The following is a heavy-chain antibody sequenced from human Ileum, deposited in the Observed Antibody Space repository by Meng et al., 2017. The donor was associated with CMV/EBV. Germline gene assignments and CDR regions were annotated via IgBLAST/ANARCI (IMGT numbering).Heavy chain of an antibody. Sequence: GGSLRLSWTGSGYSFSSYWIGWVRQMPGKGLEWMGIIYRSDSDTRYSPSFQGQVTIPADKSITTAYLQWSSLQASDTAMYYCARPRDRGGARPNYFDYWGQGTLVTVSS. J-gene: IGHJ4*02. CDR1: GYSFSSYW. CDR3: ARPRDRGGARPNYFDY. D-gene: IGHD6-6*01. V-gene: IGHV5-51*01. CDR2: IYRSDSDT.